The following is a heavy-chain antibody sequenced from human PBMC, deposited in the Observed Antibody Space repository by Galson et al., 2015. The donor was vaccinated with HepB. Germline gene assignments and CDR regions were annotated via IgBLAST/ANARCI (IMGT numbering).Heavy chain of an antibody. D-gene: IGHD1-1*01. CDR1: GFTFTDAW. Sequence: SLRLSCAASGFTFTDAWVTWVRQAPGKGLEWVGRFKSKTDGETTDYAAPVKGRFTFSRDDSKDTLYLQMDSLKTEDTAVYYCSSIGMTPNWGPGTLVTVSS. J-gene: IGHJ4*02. V-gene: IGHV3-15*01. CDR2: FKSKTDGETT. CDR3: SSIGMTPN.